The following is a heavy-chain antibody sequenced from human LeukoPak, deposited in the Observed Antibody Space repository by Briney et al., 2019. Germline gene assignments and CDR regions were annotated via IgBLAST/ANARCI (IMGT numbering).Heavy chain of an antibody. CDR3: ARWGDYDILTGQYYFDY. Sequence: SETLSLTCTVSGGSISSSSYYWGWIRQPPGKGLEWIGSIYYSGSTNYNPSLKSRVTISADTSKNQFSLKLSPVTAADTAVYYCARWGDYDILTGQYYFDYWGQGTLVTVSS. CDR1: GGSISSSSYY. J-gene: IGHJ4*02. V-gene: IGHV4-39*07. D-gene: IGHD3-9*01. CDR2: IYYSGST.